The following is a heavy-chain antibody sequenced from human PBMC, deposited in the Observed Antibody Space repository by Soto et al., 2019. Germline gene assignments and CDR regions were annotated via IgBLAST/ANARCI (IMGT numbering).Heavy chain of an antibody. CDR3: TTLLYDYVWGSYRSDAFDI. V-gene: IGHV3-15*01. CDR2: IKSKTDGGTT. D-gene: IGHD3-16*02. Sequence: EVQLVESGGGLVKPGGSLRLSCAASGFTFSNAWMSWVRQAPGKGLEWVGRIKSKTDGGTTDYAAPVKGRFTISRDDSKNTLYLQMNSLKTEDTAVYYCTTLLYDYVWGSYRSDAFDIWGQGTMVTVSS. CDR1: GFTFSNAW. J-gene: IGHJ3*02.